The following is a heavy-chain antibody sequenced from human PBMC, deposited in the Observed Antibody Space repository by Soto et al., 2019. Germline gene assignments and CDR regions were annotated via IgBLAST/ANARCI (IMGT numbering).Heavy chain of an antibody. CDR3: ARNSPEGNWFDP. CDR1: GYTFTGYY. J-gene: IGHJ5*02. D-gene: IGHD4-4*01. Sequence: GASVKVSCKASGYTFTGYYMHWVRQAPGQGLEWMGWINPNSGGTNYAQKFQCRVTMTRETPISTAYMELSRPRSDDTAVYYCARNSPEGNWFDPGGQGPLVTVSS. V-gene: IGHV1-2*02. CDR2: INPNSGGT.